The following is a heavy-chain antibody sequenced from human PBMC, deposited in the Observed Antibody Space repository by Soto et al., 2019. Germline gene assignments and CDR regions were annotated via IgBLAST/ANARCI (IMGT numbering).Heavy chain of an antibody. Sequence: SDTLSLTCTVSGGCISSYYGSWIRQPPGKGLEWIGYIYYSGSTNYNPSLKSRVTISVDTSKNQFSLKLSSVTAADTAVYYCAKGPIVVVPAAILYGMDVWGQGTTVTVSS. CDR2: IYYSGST. D-gene: IGHD2-2*01. CDR1: GGCISSYY. CDR3: AKGPIVVVPAAILYGMDV. J-gene: IGHJ6*02. V-gene: IGHV4-59*07.